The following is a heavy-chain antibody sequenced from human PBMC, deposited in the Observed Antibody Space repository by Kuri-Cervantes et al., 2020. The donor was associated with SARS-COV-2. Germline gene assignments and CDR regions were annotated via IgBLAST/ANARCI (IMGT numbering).Heavy chain of an antibody. V-gene: IGHV3-30*19. Sequence: GESLKISCAASGFTFSSYGMHWVRQAPGKGLEWVAVISYDGSNKYYADSVKGRFTISRDNSKNTLYLQMNSLRAGDTAVYYCARNANYYYDSSPGPFDPWGQGTLVTVSS. CDR1: GFTFSSYG. D-gene: IGHD3-22*01. J-gene: IGHJ5*01. CDR2: ISYDGSNK. CDR3: ARNANYYYDSSPGPFDP.